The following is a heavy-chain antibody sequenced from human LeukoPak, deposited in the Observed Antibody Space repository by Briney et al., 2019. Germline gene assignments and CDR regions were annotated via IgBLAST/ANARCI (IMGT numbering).Heavy chain of an antibody. CDR3: ARDKQLDWAHYYYYYMDV. CDR2: IYYSGST. CDR1: GYSISTGYY. J-gene: IGHJ6*03. D-gene: IGHD1-1*01. V-gene: IGHV4-38-2*02. Sequence: SETLSLTCTVSGYSISTGYYWDWIRQPPGKGLEWIGSIYYSGSTYYNPSLKSRVTISVDTSKSQFSLKLSSVTAADTAVYYCARDKQLDWAHYYYYYMDVWGKGTTVTVSS.